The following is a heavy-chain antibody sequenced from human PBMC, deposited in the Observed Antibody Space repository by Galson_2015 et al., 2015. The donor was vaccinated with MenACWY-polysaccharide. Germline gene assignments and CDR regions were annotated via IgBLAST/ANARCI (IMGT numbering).Heavy chain of an antibody. CDR1: GDSVSSDSAA. V-gene: IGHV6-1*01. CDR3: ARVTQQSGSFDY. Sequence: CAISGDSVSSDSAAWNWIRQSPSRGLEWLGRAYDRSKWYNDYAVSVKSRITINPDTSKNQFSLQLNFVTPDDTAVYYCARVTQQSGSFDYWGQGTLVTVSS. J-gene: IGHJ4*02. CDR2: AYDRSKWYN. D-gene: IGHD6-25*01.